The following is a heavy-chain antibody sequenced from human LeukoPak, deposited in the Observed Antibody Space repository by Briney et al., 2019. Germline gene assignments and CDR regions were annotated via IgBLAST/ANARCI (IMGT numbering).Heavy chain of an antibody. CDR3: ARDLGYFDY. J-gene: IGHJ4*02. Sequence: SETLSLTCTVSGGSISSSSYYWGWIRQPPGKGLEWIGSIYYSGSTYYNPSLKSRVTISVDTSKNQFSLKLSSVTAADTAVYYCARDLGYFDYWGQGTLVTVSS. V-gene: IGHV4-39*07. CDR1: GGSISSSSYY. CDR2: IYYSGST.